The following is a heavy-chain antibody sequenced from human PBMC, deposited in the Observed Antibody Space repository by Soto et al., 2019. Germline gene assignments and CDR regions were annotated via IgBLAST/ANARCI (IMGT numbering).Heavy chain of an antibody. J-gene: IGHJ3*02. CDR1: GGSISSSNW. D-gene: IGHD3-3*01. CDR2: IYHSGST. Sequence: QVQLQESGPGLVKPSGTLSLTCAVSGGSISSSNWWSWVRQPPGKGLEWIGEIYHSGSTNYNTSLKSRDTITVDKSKNQVSLKLSSVTAADTAVYYCATILVHHYDFWSGYYSHDAFDSWGQGTMVTVSS. V-gene: IGHV4-4*02. CDR3: ATILVHHYDFWSGYYSHDAFDS.